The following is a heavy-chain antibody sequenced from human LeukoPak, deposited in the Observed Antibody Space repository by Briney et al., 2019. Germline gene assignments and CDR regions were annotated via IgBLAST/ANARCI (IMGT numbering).Heavy chain of an antibody. V-gene: IGHV4-34*01. CDR3: ARGRRYCSSTSCYTYHYYYGMDV. Sequence: SETLSLTCTVSGGSISSYYWSWIRQPPGKGLEWIGEINHSGSTNYNPSLKSRVTISVDTSKNQFSLKLSSVTAADAAVDYCARGRRYCSSTSCYTYHYYYGMDVWGQGTTVTGSS. CDR1: GGSISSYY. D-gene: IGHD2-2*02. CDR2: INHSGST. J-gene: IGHJ6*02.